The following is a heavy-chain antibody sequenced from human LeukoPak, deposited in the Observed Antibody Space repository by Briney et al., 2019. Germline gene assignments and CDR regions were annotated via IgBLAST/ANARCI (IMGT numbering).Heavy chain of an antibody. D-gene: IGHD5-12*01. CDR1: GGSISSYY. V-gene: IGHV4-59*01. CDR3: ARDQTITPLDI. CDR2: IYYSGST. Sequence: PSETLSLTCTASGGSISSYYWSWIRQPPGKGLEWIGYIYYSGSTNYNPSLKSRVTISVDTSKNQFSLRLSSVTAADTAVYYCARDQTITPLDIWGQGTMVTVSS. J-gene: IGHJ3*02.